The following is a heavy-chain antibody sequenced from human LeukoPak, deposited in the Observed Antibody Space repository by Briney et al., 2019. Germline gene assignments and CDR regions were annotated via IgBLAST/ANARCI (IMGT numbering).Heavy chain of an antibody. CDR3: ARDEWLRFSVALDYYYYYGMDV. V-gene: IGHV1-2*02. D-gene: IGHD5-12*01. Sequence: ASVKVSCKASGYTFTGYYMHWVRQAPGQGLEWMGWINPNSGGTNYAQKFQGRVTMTRDTSISTAYMELSRLRSDDTAVYYCARDEWLRFSVALDYYYYYGMDVWGQGSLVTVSS. CDR1: GYTFTGYY. CDR2: INPNSGGT. J-gene: IGHJ6*02.